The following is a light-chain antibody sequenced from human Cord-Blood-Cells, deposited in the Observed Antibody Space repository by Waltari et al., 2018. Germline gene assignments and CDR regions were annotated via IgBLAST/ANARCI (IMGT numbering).Light chain of an antibody. CDR1: QSVSSN. Sequence: EIVMTQSPATLSVSPGERATLSCRASQSVSSNLAWYQQKPGQAPRLLIYVVSTRSTGIPARFSGSGSGTEFTLTISSLQSEDFAVYYCQQYNNWPPLTFGGGTKVEIK. CDR3: QQYNNWPPLT. CDR2: VVS. J-gene: IGKJ4*01. V-gene: IGKV3-15*01.